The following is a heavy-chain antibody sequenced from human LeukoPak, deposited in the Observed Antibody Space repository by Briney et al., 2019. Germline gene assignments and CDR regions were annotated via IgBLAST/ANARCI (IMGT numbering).Heavy chain of an antibody. CDR2: INPNSGGT. CDR3: ARGPTYYYDSSGYSDAFDI. D-gene: IGHD3-22*01. J-gene: IGHJ3*02. Sequence: ASVKVSRKASGYTFTGYYMHWMRQAPGQGLEWMGWINPNSGGTNYAQKFQGRVTMTRDTSISTAYMELSRLRSDDTAVYYCARGPTYYYDSSGYSDAFDIWGQGTMVTVSS. CDR1: GYTFTGYY. V-gene: IGHV1-2*02.